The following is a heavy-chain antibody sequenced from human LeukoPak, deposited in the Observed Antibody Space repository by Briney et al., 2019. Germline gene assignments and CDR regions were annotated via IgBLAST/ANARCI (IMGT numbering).Heavy chain of an antibody. CDR3: ARHLSGVTGYTYGRGIDY. V-gene: IGHV3-7*01. CDR1: GFTLSSYW. J-gene: IGHJ4*02. Sequence: GGSLRLSCAASGFTLSSYWMSWVRQAPGKGLEWVANIKQDGSEKYYVDSVKGRFTISRDNPKTSLYLQMNSLRAEDTAIYYCARHLSGVTGYTYGRGIDYWGQGTLVTVSS. D-gene: IGHD5-18*01. CDR2: IKQDGSEK.